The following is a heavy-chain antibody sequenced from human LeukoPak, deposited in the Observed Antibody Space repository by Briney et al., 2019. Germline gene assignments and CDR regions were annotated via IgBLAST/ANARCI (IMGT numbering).Heavy chain of an antibody. J-gene: IGHJ4*02. CDR3: ARAGSSWSFDY. Sequence: KPSETLSLTCGVSGGSISSTNWWTWVRQPPGKGLEWIGEVHLDGRTNYSPSLQSRLAMSVDFSENHISLKLTSVTAADTAVYYCARAGSSWSFDYWGQGTLVTVSS. CDR2: VHLDGRT. D-gene: IGHD6-13*01. V-gene: IGHV4-4*02. CDR1: GGSISSTNW.